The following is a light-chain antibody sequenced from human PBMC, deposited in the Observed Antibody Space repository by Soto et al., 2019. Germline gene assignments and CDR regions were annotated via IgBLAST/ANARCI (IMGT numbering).Light chain of an antibody. V-gene: IGKV3-15*01. CDR3: QQYNNWPPIT. J-gene: IGKJ5*01. CDR2: GAS. CDR1: QSVSSN. Sequence: ENVLTQSPTTLSVSPGERATLSCSASQSVSSNLAWYQQKPGQAPRLLIYGASTRATGIPARFSGSGSGTEFTLTISSLQSEDFAVYYCQQYNNWPPITFGQGTRLEIK.